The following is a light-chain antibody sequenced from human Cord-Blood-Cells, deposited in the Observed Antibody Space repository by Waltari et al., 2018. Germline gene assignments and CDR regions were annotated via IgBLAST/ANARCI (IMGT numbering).Light chain of an antibody. Sequence: DIQMTPSPSSLSASVGDRVTITCRASQSISSYLNWYQQKQGKAPKLLIYAASSLQSWVPSRFSGSGSGTDFTLTISSLQPEDFATYYFQQSYSTLFTFGPGTKVDIK. CDR2: AAS. J-gene: IGKJ3*01. V-gene: IGKV1-39*01. CDR1: QSISSY. CDR3: QQSYSTLFT.